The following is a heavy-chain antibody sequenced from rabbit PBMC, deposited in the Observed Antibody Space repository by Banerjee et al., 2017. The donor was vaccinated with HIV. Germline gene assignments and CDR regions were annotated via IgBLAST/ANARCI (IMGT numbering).Heavy chain of an antibody. V-gene: IGHV1S40*01. Sequence: QSLEESGGDLVKPEASLTLTCTASGFSFSGSYYMCRVRQAPGKGLEWVACIYVGGSRSTYYANWAKGRFTISKTSSTTVTLQMTSLTAADAATYFCARDRGITGYAYATYYFNLWGPGTLVTVS. CDR3: ARDRGITGYAYATYYFNL. D-gene: IGHD6-1*01. J-gene: IGHJ4*01. CDR2: IYVGGSRST. CDR1: GFSFSGSYY.